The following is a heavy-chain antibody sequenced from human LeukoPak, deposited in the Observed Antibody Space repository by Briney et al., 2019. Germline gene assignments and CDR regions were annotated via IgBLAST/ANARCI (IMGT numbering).Heavy chain of an antibody. CDR2: ISSSSSTI. D-gene: IGHD6-19*01. J-gene: IGHJ3*02. Sequence: QPGGSLRLSCAASGFTFSSYSMNWVRQAPGKGLEWVSYISSSSSTIYYADSVKGRFTISRDNAKNSLYLQMNSLRAEDTAVYYCARDSSGWYPDAFDIWGQGTMVTVSS. CDR1: GFTFSSYS. V-gene: IGHV3-48*04. CDR3: ARDSSGWYPDAFDI.